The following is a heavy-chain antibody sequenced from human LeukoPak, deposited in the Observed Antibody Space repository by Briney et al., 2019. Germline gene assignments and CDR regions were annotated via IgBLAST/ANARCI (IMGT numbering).Heavy chain of an antibody. CDR3: ARAGEVPPLDP. D-gene: IGHD2-2*01. CDR1: GGSFSGYY. J-gene: IGHJ5*02. CDR2: INHSGST. Sequence: PSETLSLTCAVYGGSFSGYYWSWIRQPPGKGLEWIGEINHSGSTNYNPSLKSRVTISVDTSKNQFSLKLSSVTAADTAVYYCARAGEVPPLDPWAREPWSPSPQ. V-gene: IGHV4-34*01.